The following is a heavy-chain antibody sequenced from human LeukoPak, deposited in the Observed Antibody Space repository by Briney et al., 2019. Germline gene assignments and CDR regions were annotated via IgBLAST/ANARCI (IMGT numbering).Heavy chain of an antibody. D-gene: IGHD3-22*01. CDR1: GYSFTSYW. J-gene: IGHJ3*02. CDR3: ARPGYYDSSGYGAFDI. V-gene: IGHV5-51*01. Sequence: KSGESLKISWKGSGYSFTSYWIGWVRQMPGKGLEWMGIIYPGDSDTRYSPSFQGQVTISADKSISTAYLQWSSLKASDTAMYYCARPGYYDSSGYGAFDIWGQGTMVTVSS. CDR2: IYPGDSDT.